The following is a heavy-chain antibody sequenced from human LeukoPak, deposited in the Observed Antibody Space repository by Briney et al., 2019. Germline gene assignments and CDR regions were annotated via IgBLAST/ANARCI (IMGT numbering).Heavy chain of an antibody. V-gene: IGHV1-8*03. CDR2: MNPNSGNT. J-gene: IGHJ6*03. CDR3: ARGHYYYYMDV. CDR1: VYTFTIYD. Sequence: ASVTVSFKSSVYTFTIYDINWVRQATGQGLEWMGWMNPNSGNTGYAQKFQGRVTITRNTSISTAYMELSSLRSEDTAVYYCARGHYYYYMDVWGKGTTVTVSS.